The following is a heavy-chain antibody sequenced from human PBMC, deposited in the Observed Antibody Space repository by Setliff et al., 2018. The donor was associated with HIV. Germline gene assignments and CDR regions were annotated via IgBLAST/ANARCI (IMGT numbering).Heavy chain of an antibody. J-gene: IGHJ4*02. CDR3: ARRPPLTTGREYYFDF. D-gene: IGHD1-1*01. Sequence: SETLSLTCTVSGDTDFYWNWIRQPPGKGLEWIGYIHASGKTNYNPSLKSRVTISLDTSKNQFSLKLNAVTAADTAVYYCARRPPLTTGREYYFDFWGQGTLVTVSS. CDR2: IHASGKT. CDR1: GDTDFY. V-gene: IGHV4-4*09.